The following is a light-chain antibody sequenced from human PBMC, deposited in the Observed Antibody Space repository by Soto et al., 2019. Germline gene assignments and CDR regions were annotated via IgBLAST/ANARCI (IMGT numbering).Light chain of an antibody. CDR2: KTS. V-gene: IGKV1-5*03. Sequence: DIHMTQSPSTLSASVGDRVTITCRASPSISIWLAWYQQKPGKAPNLLIYKTSSLETGVPSRFSGSGSGTEFTITISSLQPDDFATYYCQHWNDYSWTFGQGTKVEVK. CDR3: QHWNDYSWT. J-gene: IGKJ1*01. CDR1: PSISIW.